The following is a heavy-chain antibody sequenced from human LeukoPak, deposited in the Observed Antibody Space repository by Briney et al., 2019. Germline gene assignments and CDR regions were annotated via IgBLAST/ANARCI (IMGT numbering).Heavy chain of an antibody. V-gene: IGHV3-23*01. J-gene: IGHJ4*02. CDR2: ISGSGGST. D-gene: IGHD2-21*01. Sequence: GGSLRLSCAASGFTFSSYAMSWVRQAPGKGLEWVSAISGSGGSTYYADSVKGRFTISRDNSKNTLSLQMNSLRAEDTAVYYCARGGDSTMGNPDYYFDYWGQGTLVTVSS. CDR1: GFTFSSYA. CDR3: ARGGDSTMGNPDYYFDY.